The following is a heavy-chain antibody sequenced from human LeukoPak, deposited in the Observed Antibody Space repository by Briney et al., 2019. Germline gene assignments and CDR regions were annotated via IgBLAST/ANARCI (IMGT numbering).Heavy chain of an antibody. V-gene: IGHV1-69*13. Sequence: GASVKVSCKASGGTFSSYAISWVRQAPGQGLEWMGGIIPIFGTANYAQKFQGRVTITADESTSTAYMELSSLRSEDTAVYYCATLEDSGYYYADDAFDIWGQGTMVTVSS. CDR3: ATLEDSGYYYADDAFDI. CDR2: IIPIFGTA. D-gene: IGHD3-22*01. J-gene: IGHJ3*02. CDR1: GGTFSSYA.